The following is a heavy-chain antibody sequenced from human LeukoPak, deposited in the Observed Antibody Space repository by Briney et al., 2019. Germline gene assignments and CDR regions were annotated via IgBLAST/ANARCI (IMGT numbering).Heavy chain of an antibody. CDR3: TRGLPRDGLVVIAAANEY. CDR2: MNPKTGNT. V-gene: IGHV1-8*03. CDR1: GYTFSSYD. J-gene: IGHJ4*02. D-gene: IGHD2-2*01. Sequence: ASVKFSCKASGYTFSSYDTNCVRQAAGQGLEWMGWMNPKTGNTGFSQKFQGRVTITRDTSISTAYMELSRLTSEDTGVYYCTRGLPRDGLVVIAAANEYWGQGSMVTVSS.